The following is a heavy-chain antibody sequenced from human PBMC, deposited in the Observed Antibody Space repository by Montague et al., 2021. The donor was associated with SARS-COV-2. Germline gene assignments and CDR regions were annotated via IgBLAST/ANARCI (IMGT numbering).Heavy chain of an antibody. Sequence: SETLSLTCTVSGVSVTDYYWSWIRQPPGKGLEWVGDVFYNKSTNFNPSLKSRVAISVDTSKNQFSLTLTSVTAADTASSYCVRHPHYDGLDGPTDFWGQGTLVTVSS. CDR2: VFYNKST. J-gene: IGHJ1*01. V-gene: IGHV4-59*08. CDR3: VRHPHYDGLDGPTDF. D-gene: IGHD3-16*01. CDR1: GVSVTDYY.